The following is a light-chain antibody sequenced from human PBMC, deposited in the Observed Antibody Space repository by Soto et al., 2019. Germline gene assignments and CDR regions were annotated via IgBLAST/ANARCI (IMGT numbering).Light chain of an antibody. CDR3: SSYTTSGTLL. J-gene: IGLJ2*01. CDR1: SSDVGEENY. CDR2: EVS. V-gene: IGLV2-8*01. Sequence: QSALTQPPSASGSPGQSVTITCSGTSSDVGEENYVSWYQQHPGKVPKLILYEVSKRPSGVPDRFSGSRSGNTASLTVSGLQAEDEADYYCSSYTTSGTLLFGGGTKLTVL.